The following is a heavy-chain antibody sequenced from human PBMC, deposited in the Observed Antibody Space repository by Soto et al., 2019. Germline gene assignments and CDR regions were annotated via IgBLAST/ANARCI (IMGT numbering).Heavy chain of an antibody. V-gene: IGHV3-53*01. CDR2: IYSGGST. CDR3: AKDNSHYYYYMDV. CDR1: GFTVRSNY. D-gene: IGHD4-4*01. Sequence: GGSLRLSCAASGFTVRSNYMSWVRQAPGKGLEWVSVIYSGGSTYYADSVKGRFTISRDNSKNTLYLQMNSLRAEDTAVYYCAKDNSHYYYYMDVWGKGTTVTVSS. J-gene: IGHJ6*03.